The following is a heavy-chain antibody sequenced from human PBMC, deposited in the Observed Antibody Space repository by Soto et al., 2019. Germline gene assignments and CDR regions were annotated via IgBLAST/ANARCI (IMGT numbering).Heavy chain of an antibody. D-gene: IGHD2-8*01. CDR3: ARGDSTDGSNGVCSFFYNHDMDV. CDR1: GYSFTDYH. J-gene: IGHJ6*02. Sequence: ASVKVSCKASGYSFTDYHIHWVRQAPGQGLEWLGRINPKSGGTSTAQKFQGWVTMTTDTSSSTASMELTRLTSDDTAIYYCARGDSTDGSNGVCSFFYNHDMDVWGQGTTVTVS. V-gene: IGHV1-2*04. CDR2: INPKSGGT.